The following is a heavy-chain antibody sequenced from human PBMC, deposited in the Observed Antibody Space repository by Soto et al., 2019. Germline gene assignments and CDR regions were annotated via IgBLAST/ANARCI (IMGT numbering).Heavy chain of an antibody. CDR1: GFIFSDHY. CDR3: ARVMVVAGHYYFDY. V-gene: IGHV3-72*01. D-gene: IGHD6-19*01. CDR2: IRKRTNSYTT. Sequence: EVQLVESGGGLAQPGGSLRLSCAASGFIFSDHYMDWVRQAPGKGLEWVGRIRKRTNSYTTEYAASVKGRFTISRDDSKNSLYLQMNSVKTDDTAVYYCARVMVVAGHYYFDYWGQGTLVTVSS. J-gene: IGHJ4*02.